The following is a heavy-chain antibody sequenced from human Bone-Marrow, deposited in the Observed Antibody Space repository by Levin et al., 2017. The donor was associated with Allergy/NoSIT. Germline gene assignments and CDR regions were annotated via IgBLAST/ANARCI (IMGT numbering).Heavy chain of an antibody. Sequence: LSLPFPFSFSSLLRGPFYWSWIRQPAGKELEWIGRIYASGTNNYNPSLKNRVTLSVDTSKNQFSLKLTSVTAADTAVYYCARAGYTNWFDPWGQGTLVTVSS. V-gene: IGHV4-61*02. CDR3: ARAGYTNWFDP. CDR1: FSSLLRGPFY. CDR2: IYASGTN. D-gene: IGHD5-12*01. J-gene: IGHJ5*02.